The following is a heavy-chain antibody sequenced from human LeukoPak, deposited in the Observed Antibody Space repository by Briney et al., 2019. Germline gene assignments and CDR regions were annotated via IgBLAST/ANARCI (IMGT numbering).Heavy chain of an antibody. Sequence: SETLSLTCTVSGGSISSFYWSWIRQPPGKGLEWIGFMYYSGSTNYNPSFKTRVTISVDTSKNQLSLNLSSVTAADTAVYYCARKVGMSFDYWGQGTLATVPS. V-gene: IGHV4-59*08. J-gene: IGHJ4*02. CDR3: ARKVGMSFDY. D-gene: IGHD2-21*01. CDR1: GGSISSFY. CDR2: MYYSGST.